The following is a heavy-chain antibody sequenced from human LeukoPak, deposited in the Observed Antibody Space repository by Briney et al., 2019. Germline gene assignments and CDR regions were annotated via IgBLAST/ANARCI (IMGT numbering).Heavy chain of an antibody. V-gene: IGHV3-21*01. J-gene: IGHJ4*02. CDR2: ISSSSSYI. D-gene: IGHD6-19*01. CDR1: GFTFSSYS. CDR3: ARDLALYSSGLGNY. Sequence: GGSLRLSCAASGFTFSSYSMNWVRQAPGEGLERVSSISSSSSYIYYADSVKGRFTISRDNAKNSLYLQMNSVRAEDTAVYYCARDLALYSSGLGNYWGQGTLVTVSS.